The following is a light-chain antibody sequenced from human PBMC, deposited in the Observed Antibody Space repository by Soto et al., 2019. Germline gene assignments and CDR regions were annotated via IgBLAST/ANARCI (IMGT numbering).Light chain of an antibody. V-gene: IGKV4-1*01. CDR3: QQYYSTPLT. CDR2: WAS. CDR1: QIVLYSSNNKNY. J-gene: IGKJ4*01. Sequence: DILMTQSPDSLAVSLGDRATINCKSSQIVLYSSNNKNYLAWYQQKPGQPPKLLIYWASTRESGVPDRFSGSGSGTDFTLTISSLQAEDVAVYYCQQYYSTPLTFGGGTKVDIK.